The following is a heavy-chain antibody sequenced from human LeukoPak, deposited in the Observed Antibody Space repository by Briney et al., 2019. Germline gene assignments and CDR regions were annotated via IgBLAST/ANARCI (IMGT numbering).Heavy chain of an antibody. J-gene: IGHJ4*02. V-gene: IGHV1-2*02. CDR3: ASEAFCASGNCYLQRVAS. D-gene: IGHD3-22*01. CDR1: GYTFNAYY. CDR2: IHPKTGNT. Sequence: ASVKVSCTPSGYTFNAYYMHWVRQAPGQGLEWVGWIHPKTGNTRYAQKFQGRVTITRDTPIGTVYMELSSLKSDDTAVYYCASEAFCASGNCYLQRVASWGPGTLVTVSS.